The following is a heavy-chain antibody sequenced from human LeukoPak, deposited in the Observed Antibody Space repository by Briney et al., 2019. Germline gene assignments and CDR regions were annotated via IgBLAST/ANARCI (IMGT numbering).Heavy chain of an antibody. D-gene: IGHD3-22*01. V-gene: IGHV7-4-1*02. Sequence: ASVEVSCKASGYTFTSYAMNWVRQAPGQGLEWMGWINTNTGNPTYAQGFTGRFVFSLDTSVSTAYLQISSLKAEDTAVYYCARDQVEYYYDSSGYLFDYWGQGTLVTVSS. J-gene: IGHJ4*02. CDR1: GYTFTSYA. CDR3: ARDQVEYYYDSSGYLFDY. CDR2: INTNTGNP.